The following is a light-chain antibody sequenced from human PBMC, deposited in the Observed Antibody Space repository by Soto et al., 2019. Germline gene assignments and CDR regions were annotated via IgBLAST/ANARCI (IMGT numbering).Light chain of an antibody. CDR1: QDISNY. Sequence: DIQMTQSPSSLSASVGDRVTITCQASQDISNYLNWYQQKPGKAPKLLIYDASNLETAIPSRFSASGSGTDFPFTNSSLQPEDIATYYWPQYDNLPFDPGTKVDIK. CDR3: PQYDNLP. J-gene: IGKJ3*01. V-gene: IGKV1-33*01. CDR2: DAS.